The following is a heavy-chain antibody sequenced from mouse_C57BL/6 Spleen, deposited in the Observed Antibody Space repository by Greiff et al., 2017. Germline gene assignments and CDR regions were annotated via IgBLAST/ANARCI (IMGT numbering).Heavy chain of an antibody. CDR2: IDPSDSYT. V-gene: IGHV1-59*01. CDR3: ASPFDY. Sequence: QVQLQQPGAELVRPGTSVTLSCKASGYTFTSYWMHWVKQRPGQGLEWIGVIDPSDSYTNYNQKFQGKATLTVDTTSSTAYMQLSSLTSEDSAVYYCASPFDYWGQGTTLTVSS. J-gene: IGHJ2*01. CDR1: GYTFTSYW.